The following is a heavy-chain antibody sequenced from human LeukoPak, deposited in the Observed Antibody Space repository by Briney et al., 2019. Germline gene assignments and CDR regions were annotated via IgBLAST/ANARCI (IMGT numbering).Heavy chain of an antibody. Sequence: SETLSLTGTVSGGSISSYYWSWIRQPPGKGLEWIGYIYYSGSTNYNPSLKSRVTISVDTSKNQFSLKLSSVTAADTAVYYCARVGGSSGWYSLDYWGQGTLVTVSS. J-gene: IGHJ4*02. CDR2: IYYSGST. CDR3: ARVGGSSGWYSLDY. V-gene: IGHV4-59*01. D-gene: IGHD6-19*01. CDR1: GGSISSYY.